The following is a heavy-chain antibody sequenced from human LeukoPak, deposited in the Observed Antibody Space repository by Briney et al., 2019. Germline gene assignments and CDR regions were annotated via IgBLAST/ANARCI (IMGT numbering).Heavy chain of an antibody. CDR1: GFSFSSYA. J-gene: IGHJ4*02. Sequence: GRSLRLSCAASGFSFSSYAMHWVRQAPGKGLEWVSVTWYDGSNRNYAESVKGRFTISRDNSKNTLYLQMNSLRAEDTAVYYCARASGGTCYSGVDYWGQGTLVAVSS. CDR2: TWYDGSNR. V-gene: IGHV3-33*01. CDR3: ARASGGTCYSGVDY. D-gene: IGHD2-15*01.